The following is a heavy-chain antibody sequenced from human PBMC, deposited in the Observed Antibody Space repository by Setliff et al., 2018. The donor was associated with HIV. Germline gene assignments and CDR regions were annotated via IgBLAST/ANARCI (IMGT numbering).Heavy chain of an antibody. J-gene: IGHJ4*02. CDR1: TDSFSNRGFY. V-gene: IGHV4-39*01. CDR3: ARSQPDTIFGVVVFDS. CDR2: VYYSGST. Sequence: SETLSLTCTVSTDSFSNRGFYWGWVRQPPGRGLEWIGSVYYSGSTYYNPSLRSRVTISIDTSKNQLSLKLTSMTAADTAVYYCARSQPDTIFGVVVFDSWVQGTLVTVSS. D-gene: IGHD3-3*01.